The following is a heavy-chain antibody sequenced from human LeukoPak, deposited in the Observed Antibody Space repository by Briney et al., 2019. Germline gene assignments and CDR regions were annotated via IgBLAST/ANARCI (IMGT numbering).Heavy chain of an antibody. CDR2: ISGTGGNT. D-gene: IGHD5-24*01. CDR1: GFTFSSYA. Sequence: GGSLRLSCAASGFTFSSYAMSWVRQAPGKGLEWVSAISGTGGNTYYADSVKGRFTISRDNSKNTLYLQMNSLRAEDTAVYYCAKGGEGDGIFDYWGQGTLVTVSS. J-gene: IGHJ4*02. V-gene: IGHV3-23*01. CDR3: AKGGEGDGIFDY.